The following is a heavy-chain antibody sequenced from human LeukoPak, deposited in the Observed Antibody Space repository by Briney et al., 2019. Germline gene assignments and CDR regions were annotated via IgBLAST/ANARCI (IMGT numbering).Heavy chain of an antibody. CDR3: VKDVSTGWSFDS. CDR2: ISYDGSDI. Sequence: GGSLRLSCAASGFTYNNYGMHSVRPAPARERAWVTVISYDGSDIYYADSVKGRFIISSDNSKKTLYVQMNSLTTGDTAVYYCVKDVSTGWSFDSWGQGTLVTVSS. V-gene: IGHV3-30*02. D-gene: IGHD6-19*01. CDR1: GFTYNNYG. J-gene: IGHJ4*02.